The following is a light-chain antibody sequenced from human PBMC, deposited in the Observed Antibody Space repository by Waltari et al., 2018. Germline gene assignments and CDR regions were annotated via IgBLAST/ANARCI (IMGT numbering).Light chain of an antibody. V-gene: IGKV3-20*01. CDR3: QQYGSSQGYT. CDR1: QSVSSKY. Sequence: EIVLPQSPAPLSLSPGERATVPCRASQSVSSKYLAWYQQKVGQAPRLVIYGASSRATGIPDRFSGSGSGTDFTLTINRLEPEDFAVYYCQQYGSSQGYTFGQGTKLEI. CDR2: GAS. J-gene: IGKJ2*01.